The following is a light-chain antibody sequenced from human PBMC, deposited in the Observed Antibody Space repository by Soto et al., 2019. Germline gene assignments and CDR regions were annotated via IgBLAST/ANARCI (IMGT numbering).Light chain of an antibody. CDR2: EVT. CDR1: SSDVGYYDY. CDR3: SSYASSSTL. Sequence: QSALTQPPSASGFPGQSVTISCTGTSSDVGYYDYVSWYQQHPGKAPKLVIYEVTKRPSGVPDRVSASKSCNTASLTVYGLRAEDEADYYCSSYASSSTLFGTGTKLNVL. J-gene: IGLJ1*01. V-gene: IGLV2-8*01.